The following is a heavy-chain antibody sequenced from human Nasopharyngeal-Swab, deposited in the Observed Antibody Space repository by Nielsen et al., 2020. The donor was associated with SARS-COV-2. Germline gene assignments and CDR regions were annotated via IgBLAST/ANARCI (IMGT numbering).Heavy chain of an antibody. CDR3: ARPPRPIGYCSSTSCSVDDY. V-gene: IGHV5-51*01. J-gene: IGHJ4*02. Sequence: GESLKISCKGSGYSFTSYWIGWVRQMPGKGLELMGIIYPGDSDTRYSPSFHGQVTTSADKSISTAYLQRSSLKASDTAMYYCARPPRPIGYCSSTSCSVDDYWGQGTLVTVSS. CDR2: IYPGDSDT. D-gene: IGHD2-2*01. CDR1: GYSFTSYW.